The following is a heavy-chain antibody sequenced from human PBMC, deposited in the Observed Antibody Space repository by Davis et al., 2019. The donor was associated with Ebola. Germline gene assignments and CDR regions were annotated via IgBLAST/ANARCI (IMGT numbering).Heavy chain of an antibody. Sequence: GESLKISCAASGFTFSAYSMNWLRQAPGKGLEWVAVIWYDGSNKYYADSVKGRFTISRDTSRYTLYLQMNSLRVDDTAVYYCARDETTKFTYGMDVWGRGTTVSVSS. CDR2: IWYDGSNK. V-gene: IGHV3-33*08. CDR3: ARDETTKFTYGMDV. J-gene: IGHJ6*02. D-gene: IGHD1-1*01. CDR1: GFTFSAYS.